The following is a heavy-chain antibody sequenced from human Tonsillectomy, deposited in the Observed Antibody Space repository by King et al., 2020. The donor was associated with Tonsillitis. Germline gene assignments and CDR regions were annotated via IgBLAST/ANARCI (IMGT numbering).Heavy chain of an antibody. CDR2: IYPADSDT. D-gene: IGHD3-10*01. CDR3: ARGVWDYYGSGSYRPYGMDV. Sequence: QLVQSGAEVKKPGESLKISCKGSGYSFTSYWIGWVRQMPGKGLEWMGIIYPADSDTRYSPSFQGQVTISADQSISTAYLQWSSLKASDTAMYYCARGVWDYYGSGSYRPYGMDVWGQGTTVTVSS. J-gene: IGHJ6*02. CDR1: GYSFTSYW. V-gene: IGHV5-51*01.